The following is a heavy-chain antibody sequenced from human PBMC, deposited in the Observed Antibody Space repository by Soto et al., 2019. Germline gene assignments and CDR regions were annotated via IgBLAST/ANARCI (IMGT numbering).Heavy chain of an antibody. Sequence: PGGSLRLSCTASGFIFSDYYMSWIRQAPGKGLEWVSDISNSGRITHHADSVEGRFTISRDNAKDSLYLQMNSLRPEDSAIYYCARDHGGGGLTLEYWGQGTLVTVSS. CDR1: GFIFSDYY. V-gene: IGHV3-11*01. D-gene: IGHD3-16*01. CDR2: ISNSGRIT. J-gene: IGHJ4*02. CDR3: ARDHGGGGLTLEY.